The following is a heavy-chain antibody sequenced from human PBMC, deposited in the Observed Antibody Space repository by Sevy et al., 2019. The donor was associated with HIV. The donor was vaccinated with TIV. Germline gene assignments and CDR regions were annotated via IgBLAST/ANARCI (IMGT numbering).Heavy chain of an antibody. J-gene: IGHJ4*01. V-gene: IGHV1-18*01. CDR2: ISAHNGDT. CDR1: GYTFTSYR. CDR3: ARAYCSGGSCYSLAY. Sequence: ASLKVSCKASGYTFTSYRVSWVRQAPGQGLEWMGWISAHNGDTHYAQKFQGRVTMTTDTPTSTAYMDLRSLRSDDTAVYYCARAYCSGGSCYSLAYWGHGTLVTVSS. D-gene: IGHD2-15*01.